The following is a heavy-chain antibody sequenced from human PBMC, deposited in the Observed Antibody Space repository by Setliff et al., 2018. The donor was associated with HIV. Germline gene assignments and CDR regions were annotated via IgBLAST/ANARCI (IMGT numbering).Heavy chain of an antibody. CDR2: IKNEGDGETT. CDR3: VTDSKYDSSGYQYY. D-gene: IGHD3-22*01. Sequence: GGSLRLSCAASGFTFSSYAMSWVRQAPGKGLEWVGRIKNEGDGETTDYAAPVKGRFTISRDNSKNTLFLQMNSLKAEDTAMYHCVTDSKYDSSGYQYYWGQGTLVTVSS. V-gene: IGHV3-15*01. J-gene: IGHJ4*02. CDR1: GFTFSSYA.